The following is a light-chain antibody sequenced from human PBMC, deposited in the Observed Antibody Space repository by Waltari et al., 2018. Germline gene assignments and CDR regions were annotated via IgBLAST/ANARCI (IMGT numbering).Light chain of an antibody. J-gene: IGLJ1*01. V-gene: IGLV2-14*03. CDR3: SSYTSSSLYV. CDR1: TSDVGAYNY. CDR2: DVS. Sequence: QSALTQPASVSGSPGQSITISCTGTTSDVGAYNYVSWYQQHPGKAPKLMIYDVSNRPSGFSNRFSGSKSGNTASLIISGLQAEDEADYYCSSYTSSSLYVFGRGTKVTVL.